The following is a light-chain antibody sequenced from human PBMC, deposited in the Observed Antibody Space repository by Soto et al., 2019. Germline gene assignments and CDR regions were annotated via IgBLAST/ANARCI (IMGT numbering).Light chain of an antibody. J-gene: IGKJ2*01. CDR3: QQYYGTPYT. CDR1: QSVLYSSNNKNY. V-gene: IGKV4-1*01. CDR2: WAS. Sequence: EIVMTQSPDSLAVSLGERATINCRSSQSVLYSSNNKNYLAWYQQKPRQPTELLITWASTREFGVPERFSGSGSGTDFTLTISNLQAEDVAIYYCQQYYGTPYTFGQGTKLEIK.